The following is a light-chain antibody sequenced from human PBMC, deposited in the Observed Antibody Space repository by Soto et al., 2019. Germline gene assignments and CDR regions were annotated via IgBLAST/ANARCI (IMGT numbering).Light chain of an antibody. CDR1: QSISSW. CDR3: QHYNSYSHT. CDR2: KAS. Sequence: DIQMTQSPSTLSASVGDRVTITCRASQSISSWLAWYQQKPGKAPKLLIYKASSLESGVPSRFSGSGSGTEFTLTISSLQPDDFATYSCQHYNSYSHTFGPGTKV. J-gene: IGKJ1*01. V-gene: IGKV1-5*03.